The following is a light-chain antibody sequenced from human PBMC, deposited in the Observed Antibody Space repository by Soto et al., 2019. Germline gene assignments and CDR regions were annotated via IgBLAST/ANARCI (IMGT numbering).Light chain of an antibody. Sequence: QSALTQPPSASGSPGQSVTISCTGTSSDVGGYNYVSWYQQHPGKAPKLMIYGVNKRPSGVPDRFSGSKSGNTASLTVSGLQADDDADYYCSSYAGSNKSVVFGGGTKLTVL. CDR2: GVN. CDR3: SSYAGSNKSVV. CDR1: SSDVGGYNY. J-gene: IGLJ2*01. V-gene: IGLV2-8*01.